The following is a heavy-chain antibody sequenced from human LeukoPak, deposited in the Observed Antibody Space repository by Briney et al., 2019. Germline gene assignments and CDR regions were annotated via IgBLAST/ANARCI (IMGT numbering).Heavy chain of an antibody. D-gene: IGHD5-18*01. CDR2: IIPIFGTA. CDR3: ARRGYSYGYSDWFDP. CDR1: GGTFSSYA. V-gene: IGHV1-69*13. J-gene: IGHJ5*02. Sequence: EASVKVSCKASGGTFSSYAISWVRQAPGQGLEWMGGIIPIFGTANYAQKFQGRVTITADESTSTAYMELSSLRSEETAVYYCARRGYSYGYSDWFDPWGQGTLVTVSS.